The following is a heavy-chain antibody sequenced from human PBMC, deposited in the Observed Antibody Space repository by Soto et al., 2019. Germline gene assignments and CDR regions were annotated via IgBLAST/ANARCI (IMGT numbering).Heavy chain of an antibody. CDR2: ISSSSRAI. CDR1: GFTFNTSA. V-gene: IGHV3-48*01. J-gene: IGHJ3*02. D-gene: IGHD3-22*01. CDR3: ARGDYYDTSGPFSDAFDI. Sequence: GGSLRLSCAASGFTFNTSAMNWVRQAPGKGLEWVSYISSSSRAIYYAVFLKGRFTISRDIAKNSFYLQMNSLRAEDTALFFFARGDYYDTSGPFSDAFDIWGQGTMVTVSS.